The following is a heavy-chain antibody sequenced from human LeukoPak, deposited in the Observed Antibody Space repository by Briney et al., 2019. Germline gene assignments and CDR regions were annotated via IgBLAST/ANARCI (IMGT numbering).Heavy chain of an antibody. D-gene: IGHD2-15*01. CDR1: GGSINNYY. V-gene: IGHV4-4*07. CDR2: IYTRGST. CDR3: ARGRYCSADICSGGDAFDI. J-gene: IGHJ3*02. Sequence: SETLSLTCTVSGGSINNYYWSWIRQPAGKGLEWIGRIYTRGSTNYNPSLKSRVTMSVDTSKNQFSLKLSSVTAADTAVYYCARGRYCSADICSGGDAFDILGQGTMVSVSS.